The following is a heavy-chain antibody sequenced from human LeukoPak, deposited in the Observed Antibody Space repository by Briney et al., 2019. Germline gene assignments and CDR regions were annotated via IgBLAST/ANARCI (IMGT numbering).Heavy chain of an antibody. CDR2: ISYDGSNK. CDR3: AKDQGLGFDP. D-gene: IGHD3-16*01. Sequence: PGGSLRLSCEGSGFSFSSYWMTWVRQAPGKGLEWVAVISYDGSNKYYADSVKGRFTISRDNSKNTLYLQMNSLRAEDTAVYYCAKDQGLGFDPWGQGTLVTVSS. V-gene: IGHV3-30*18. CDR1: GFSFSSYW. J-gene: IGHJ5*02.